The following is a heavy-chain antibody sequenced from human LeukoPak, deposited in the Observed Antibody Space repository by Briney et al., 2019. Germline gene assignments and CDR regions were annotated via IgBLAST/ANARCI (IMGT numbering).Heavy chain of an antibody. CDR1: GFTFDDYG. CDR3: SRGIRLGELSS. D-gene: IGHD3-16*02. V-gene: IGHV3-20*04. J-gene: IGHJ5*02. Sequence: PGGSLRLSCAASGFTFDDYGMSWVRQAPGKGLEWGSGINWNGGSTGYADSVKGRFTIYRENAKTSLYMQMNSLRAEDTALYYCSRGIRLGELSSWGQGTLVTVSS. CDR2: INWNGGST.